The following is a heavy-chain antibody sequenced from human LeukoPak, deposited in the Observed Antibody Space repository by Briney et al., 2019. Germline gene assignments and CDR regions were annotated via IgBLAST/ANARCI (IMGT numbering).Heavy chain of an antibody. CDR3: AKEGYYYGSSGYYFIDY. J-gene: IGHJ4*02. D-gene: IGHD3-22*01. CDR1: GFTFSRND. V-gene: IGHV3-30*18. CDR2: ISYHGRDQ. Sequence: GGSLRLSCVASGFTFSRNDMHWVRQAPGEGLEWLAHISYHGRDQDYADSVKGRFTISRDNSKNTLYLQMNSLRPEDTAVYYCAKEGYYYGSSGYYFIDYWGQGTLVTVSS.